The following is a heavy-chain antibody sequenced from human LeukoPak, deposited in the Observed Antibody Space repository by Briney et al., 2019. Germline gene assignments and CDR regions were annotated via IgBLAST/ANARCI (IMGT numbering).Heavy chain of an antibody. J-gene: IGHJ4*02. V-gene: IGHV1-2*02. D-gene: IGHD5-18*01. CDR1: GYTFTGYY. CDR2: INPNSGGT. Sequence: ASVKVSCKASGYTFTGYYMHWVQQAPGQGLEWMGWINPNSGGTNYAQKFQGRVTMTRDTSISTAYMELSRLRSDDTAVYYCARDSAPGDTYGLLGIDSWGQGTLVTVSS. CDR3: ARDSAPGDTYGLLGIDS.